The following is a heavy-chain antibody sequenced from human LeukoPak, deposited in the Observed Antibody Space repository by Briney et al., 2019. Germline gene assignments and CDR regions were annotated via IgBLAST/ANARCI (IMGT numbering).Heavy chain of an antibody. V-gene: IGHV1-58*01. D-gene: IGHD7-27*01. J-gene: IGHJ4*02. CDR3: ARRGTNWGRFDY. CDR1: GFTFTSSA. Sequence: SVKVSCKASGFTFTSSAVQWVRQARGQRLEWIGWIVVGSGNTNYAQKFQERVTITRDMSTSTAYMELSSLRSEDTAVYYCARRGTNWGRFDYWGQGSLVTVSS. CDR2: IVVGSGNT.